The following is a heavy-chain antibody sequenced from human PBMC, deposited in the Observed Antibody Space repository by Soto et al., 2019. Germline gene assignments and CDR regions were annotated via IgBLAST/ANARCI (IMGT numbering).Heavy chain of an antibody. CDR3: AGQIQLYGMDV. V-gene: IGHV1-24*01. CDR1: ADTLTELS. J-gene: IGHJ6*02. CDR2: FDPEDGET. D-gene: IGHD5-18*01. Sequence: ASVKVSCKVSADTLTELSMTWVRQAPGKGLELMGGFDPEDGETIYAQKFQGRVTMTRNTSISTAYMELSSLRSEDTAVYYCAGQIQLYGMDVWGQGTTVTVYS.